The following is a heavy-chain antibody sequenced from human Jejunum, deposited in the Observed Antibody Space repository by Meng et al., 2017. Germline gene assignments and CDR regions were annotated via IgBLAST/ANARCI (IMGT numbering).Heavy chain of an antibody. CDR3: ARSPYSGSALPFFDY. Sequence: QVQLQESGPGLAKPSQTLSLTCTVSGDSFYSPDYYWSWIRQPPEKGLEWIGYIYYSGSTYYNPSLKSRVSISGDTSNKQFSLKLTSVTAADTAVYYCARSPYSGSALPFFDYWGQGSLVTVSS. J-gene: IGHJ4*02. CDR1: GDSFYSPDYY. CDR2: IYYSGST. V-gene: IGHV4-30-4*01. D-gene: IGHD1-26*01.